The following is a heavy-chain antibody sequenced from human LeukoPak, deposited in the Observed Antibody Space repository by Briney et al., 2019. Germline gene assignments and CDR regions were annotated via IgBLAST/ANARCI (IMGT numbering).Heavy chain of an antibody. CDR1: GGSISSYY. CDR3: TSVAARPDRSNWFDP. J-gene: IGHJ5*02. Sequence: SETLSLTCTVSGGSISSYYWSWIRQPAGKGLEWIGRIYTSGSTNYNPSLKSRVTMSVDTSKNQFSLKLSSVTAADTAVYYCTSVAARPDRSNWFDPWGQGTLVTVSS. V-gene: IGHV4-4*07. CDR2: IYTSGST. D-gene: IGHD6-6*01.